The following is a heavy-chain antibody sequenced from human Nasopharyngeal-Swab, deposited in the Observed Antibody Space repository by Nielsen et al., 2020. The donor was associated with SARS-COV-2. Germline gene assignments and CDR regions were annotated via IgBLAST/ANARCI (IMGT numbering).Heavy chain of an antibody. CDR3: ARAIDYDSSGYVLQKDAFDS. V-gene: IGHV1-8*03. Sequence: ASVKVSCKASGYTLSSYDINWVRQATGQGLEWMGWVNPNSGDTGYAPNFQGRVTITRDTSISTVYMELSSLRSEDTAVYYCARAIDYDSSGYVLQKDAFDSWGQGTMVTVSS. D-gene: IGHD3-22*01. J-gene: IGHJ3*02. CDR1: GYTLSSYD. CDR2: VNPNSGDT.